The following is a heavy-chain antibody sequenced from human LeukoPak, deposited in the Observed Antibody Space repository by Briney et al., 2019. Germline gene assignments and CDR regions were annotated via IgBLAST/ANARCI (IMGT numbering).Heavy chain of an antibody. D-gene: IGHD2/OR15-2a*01. CDR1: GGSFSGYY. CDR2: INHSGST. J-gene: IGHJ4*02. V-gene: IGHV4-34*01. Sequence: PSETLSLTCAVYGGSFSGYYWSWIRQPPGKGLEWIGEINHSGSTNYNPSLKSRVTTSVDTSKNQFSLKLSSVTAADTAVYYCAGHHPRNTVDFWGQGTLVTVSS. CDR3: AGHHPRNTVDF.